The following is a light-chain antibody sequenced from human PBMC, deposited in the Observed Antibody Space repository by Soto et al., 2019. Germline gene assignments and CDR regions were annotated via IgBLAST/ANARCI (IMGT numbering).Light chain of an antibody. J-gene: IGKJ4*01. Sequence: DIQMTQSPSSLSASVGDRVTITCRASQGISNYLAWYQQKPGKVPKLLIYAASTLQSGVPSRFSGSGSGTDFTLTISPLQPEDVATYYCQTYNNDSITFGGETEVEIK. CDR1: QGISNY. V-gene: IGKV1-27*01. CDR2: AAS. CDR3: QTYNNDSIT.